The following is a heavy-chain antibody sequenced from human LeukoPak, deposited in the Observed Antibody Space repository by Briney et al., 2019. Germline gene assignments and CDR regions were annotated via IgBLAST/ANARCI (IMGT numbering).Heavy chain of an antibody. Sequence: GGSLRLSCAASGFTFSVSWMSWVRQAPGKGLEWVANIKYDGNEKYYVDSVKGRFTISRDNAKDSLYLQMNSLRAEDTAVYYCARGGTTFEHWGQGTLVTVSS. CDR2: IKYDGNEK. V-gene: IGHV3-7*01. J-gene: IGHJ4*02. D-gene: IGHD1-1*01. CDR1: GFTFSVSW. CDR3: ARGGTTFEH.